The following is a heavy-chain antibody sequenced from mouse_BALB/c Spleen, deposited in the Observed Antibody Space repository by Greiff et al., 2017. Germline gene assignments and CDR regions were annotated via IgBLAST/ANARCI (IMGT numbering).Heavy chain of an antibody. CDR2: INPGSGGT. Sequence: QVQLKESGAELVRPGTSVKVSCKASGYAFTNYLIEWVKQRPGQGLEWIGVINPGSGGTNYNEKFKGKATLTADKSSSTAYMQLSSLTSDDSAVYFCARSYDGYYEGFFAYWGQGTLVTVSA. CDR1: GYAFTNYL. J-gene: IGHJ3*01. D-gene: IGHD2-3*01. CDR3: ARSYDGYYEGFFAY. V-gene: IGHV1-54*01.